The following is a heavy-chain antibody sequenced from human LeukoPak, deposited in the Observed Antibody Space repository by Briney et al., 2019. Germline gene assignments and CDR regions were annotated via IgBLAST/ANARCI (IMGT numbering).Heavy chain of an antibody. V-gene: IGHV3-33*01. J-gene: IGHJ4*02. CDR1: GFSLSTYA. Sequence: GGSLRLSCAASGFSLSTYAMHWVSQARGKGLEWVALIWHDASHTFYTDSVKGRFTISRDNSKNTVYLQMNSLGGEDTAVYYCARVIFGSGSYPDYWGQGTLVTVSS. D-gene: IGHD3-10*01. CDR3: ARVIFGSGSYPDY. CDR2: IWHDASHT.